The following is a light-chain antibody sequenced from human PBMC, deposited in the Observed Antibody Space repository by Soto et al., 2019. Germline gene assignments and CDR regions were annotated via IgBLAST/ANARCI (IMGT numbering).Light chain of an antibody. V-gene: IGKV1-5*03. CDR1: QTISSW. J-gene: IGKJ2*01. Sequence: DIQMTQSPSTLSASVGDRVTITCRASQTISSWLAWYQQKPGKAPNLLIYKASSLQSGIPSRFSGRGSGTESTLTISSLQPDDFATYYCQQYNSYPYTFGQGTKLEI. CDR3: QQYNSYPYT. CDR2: KAS.